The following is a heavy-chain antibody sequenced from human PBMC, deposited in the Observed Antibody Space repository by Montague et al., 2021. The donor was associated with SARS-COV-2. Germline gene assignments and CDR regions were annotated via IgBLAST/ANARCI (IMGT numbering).Heavy chain of an antibody. CDR3: TRGLYAAYH. CDR2: INYRGT. J-gene: IGHJ4*02. CDR1: GFTFSDYA. Sequence: SLRLSCAASGFTFSDYAMNWVRQAPGKGLEWVSSINYRGTYYADSVRGRFTISRDNSKNTLYLQTHSLRAEDTAVYYCTRGLYAAYHWGQGTLVTVSS. V-gene: IGHV3-23*01. D-gene: IGHD2/OR15-2a*01.